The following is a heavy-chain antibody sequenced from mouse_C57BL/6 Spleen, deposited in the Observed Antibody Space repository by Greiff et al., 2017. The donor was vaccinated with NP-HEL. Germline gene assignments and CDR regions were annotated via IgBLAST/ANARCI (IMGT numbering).Heavy chain of an antibody. CDR3: AGSDGATMVTVGDYAMDY. J-gene: IGHJ4*01. CDR1: GYTFTSYW. CDR2: IDPNSGGT. D-gene: IGHD2-2*01. V-gene: IGHV1-72*01. Sequence: VQLQQSGAELVKPGASVKLSCKASGYTFTSYWMHWVKQRPGRGLEWIGRIDPNSGGTKYNEKFKSKATLTVDKPSSTAYMQLSSLTSEDSAVYDCAGSDGATMVTVGDYAMDYWGQGTSVTVSS.